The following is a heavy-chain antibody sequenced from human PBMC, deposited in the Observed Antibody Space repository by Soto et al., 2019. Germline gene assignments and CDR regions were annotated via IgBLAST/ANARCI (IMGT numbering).Heavy chain of an antibody. CDR2: ITSSSRFI. Sequence: EVQLVESGGGLVKPGESLRLSCAASGITFSDYHMNWVRQAPGKGLEWVAAITSSSRFIYYADSVRGRFTISRDNAKNSLYLQMNSLSAADTAVYYCAGTYDPFDYWGQGTLVTVYS. CDR3: AGTYDPFDY. D-gene: IGHD5-12*01. V-gene: IGHV3-21*02. J-gene: IGHJ4*02. CDR1: GITFSDYH.